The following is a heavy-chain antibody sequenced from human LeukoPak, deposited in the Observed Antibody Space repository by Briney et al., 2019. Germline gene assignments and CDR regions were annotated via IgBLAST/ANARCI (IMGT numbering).Heavy chain of an antibody. J-gene: IGHJ4*02. CDR3: SLVGSVAGTIRYFDY. D-gene: IGHD6-19*01. V-gene: IGHV3-21*01. Sequence: GGSLRLSCAASGFTFTTYSMNWVRQPPGKGLEWVSSISSSATFIYYADSVKGRFTISRDNAKNSLYLQMNSLRVEDTAVYYCSLVGSVAGTIRYFDYWGQGTLVTVSS. CDR1: GFTFTTYS. CDR2: ISSSATFI.